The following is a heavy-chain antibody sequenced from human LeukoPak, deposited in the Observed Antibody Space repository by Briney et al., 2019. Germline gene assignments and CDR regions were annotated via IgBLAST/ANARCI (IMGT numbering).Heavy chain of an antibody. J-gene: IGHJ3*01. D-gene: IGHD2-21*02. V-gene: IGHV1-8*02. CDR2: MNPKSGDP. Sequence: ASVKVSRKASGYSPSDYNINWVRQATGPGLEWMGSMNPKSGDPVYAQKFQGRVTMTRDTSTNTVDMELSSLRSEDTAVYYCATGLTPNTFDVWGQGTMVTVSS. CDR3: ATGLTPNTFDV. CDR1: GYSPSDYN.